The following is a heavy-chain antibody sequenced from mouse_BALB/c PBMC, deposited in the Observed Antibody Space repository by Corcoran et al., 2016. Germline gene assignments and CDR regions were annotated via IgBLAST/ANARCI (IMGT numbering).Heavy chain of an antibody. J-gene: IGHJ2*01. Sequence: EGQLQQSGAEHVKPVASFKLSCTASGFNIKDTYMHCVKQRPEQGLEWIGRIDPANGNTTYDPKFQGKATITADTFSNTAYLQLSSLTSEDTAVYYCARCRYGNFYFHYWGQGTTLTVSS. D-gene: IGHD2-1*01. CDR2: IDPANGNT. CDR1: GFNIKDTY. V-gene: IGHV14-3*02. CDR3: ARCRYGNFYFHY.